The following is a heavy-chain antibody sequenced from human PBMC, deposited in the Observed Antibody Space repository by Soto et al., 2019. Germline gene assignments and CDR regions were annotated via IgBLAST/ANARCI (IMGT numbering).Heavy chain of an antibody. D-gene: IGHD2-2*02. CDR3: ARDLEDIVVVPAAIGAGNYYYYGMDV. Sequence: PGGSLRLSCAASGFTFSSYAMHWVRQAPGKGLEWVAVISYDGSNKYYADSVKGRFTISRDNSKNTLYLQMNSLRAEDTAVYYCARDLEDIVVVPAAIGAGNYYYYGMDVWGQGTTVTVSS. CDR2: ISYDGSNK. J-gene: IGHJ6*02. CDR1: GFTFSSYA. V-gene: IGHV3-30-3*01.